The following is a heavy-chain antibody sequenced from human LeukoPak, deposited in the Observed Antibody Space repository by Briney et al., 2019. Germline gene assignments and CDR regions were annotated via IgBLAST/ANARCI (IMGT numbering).Heavy chain of an antibody. Sequence: PGGSLRLSCTVSGFTVSSNSMSWVRQAPGKGLEWVSFIYSDNTHYSDSVKGRFTISRDNSKNTLYLQMNSLRAEDTAVYYCAKDRYYYDSSGYELDYWGQGTLVTVSS. CDR3: AKDRYYYDSSGYELDY. CDR2: IYSDNT. V-gene: IGHV3-66*03. CDR1: GFTVSSNS. D-gene: IGHD3-22*01. J-gene: IGHJ4*02.